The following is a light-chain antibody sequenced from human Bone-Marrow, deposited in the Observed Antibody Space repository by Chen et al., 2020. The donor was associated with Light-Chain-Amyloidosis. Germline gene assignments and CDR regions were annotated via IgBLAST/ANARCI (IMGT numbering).Light chain of an antibody. Sequence: SYVLTQSSSVSGAPGQTATNACGGNNIGSTSVHWYQQTPGPAPLLVVYDDSDRPSGIPERLSGSNSGNTATLTISRVEAGDEADYYCQVWDRSSDRPVFGGGTKLTVL. CDR3: QVWDRSSDRPV. V-gene: IGLV3-21*02. CDR1: NIGSTS. CDR2: DDS. J-gene: IGLJ3*02.